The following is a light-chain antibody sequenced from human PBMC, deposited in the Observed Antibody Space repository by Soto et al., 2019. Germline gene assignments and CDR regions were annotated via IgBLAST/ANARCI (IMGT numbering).Light chain of an antibody. CDR2: GTS. Sequence: IQMRQVASSRFASVGERDTIKSRASQGIRNNLGWYQQKPGKAPKRLIYGTSNLQYGAPSRFSGSGSRTETTLTSSIRLPEDLVSYYCRQPYHHPRASAHGTKADI. CDR3: RQPYHHPRA. CDR1: QGIRNN. V-gene: IGKV1-6*02. J-gene: IGKJ1*01.